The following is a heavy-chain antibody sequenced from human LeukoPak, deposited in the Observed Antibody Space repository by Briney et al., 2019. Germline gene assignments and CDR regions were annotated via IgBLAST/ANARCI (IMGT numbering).Heavy chain of an antibody. J-gene: IGHJ3*02. D-gene: IGHD2/OR15-2a*01. Sequence: PSETLSLTCAVYGGSFSGYYWSWIRQPPGNGLEWIGEINHSGSTNYNPSLKSRVTISVVTSKNQFSLKLSSVTAADTAVYYCARRALIRADAFDIWGQGTMVTVSS. CDR2: INHSGST. CDR1: GGSFSGYY. V-gene: IGHV4-34*01. CDR3: ARRALIRADAFDI.